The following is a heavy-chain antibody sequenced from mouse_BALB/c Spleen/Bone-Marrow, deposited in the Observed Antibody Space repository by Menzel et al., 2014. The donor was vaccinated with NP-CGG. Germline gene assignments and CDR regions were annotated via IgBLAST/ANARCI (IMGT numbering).Heavy chain of an antibody. CDR3: ANYYYGYYFDS. V-gene: IGHV14-3*02. J-gene: IGHJ2*01. Sequence: EVKLMESGAELVKPGASVKLSCTASGFNIKDTYMHWVKQRPEQGLEWIGRIDPANGNTKYDPKFQGKATITADTSSNTAYLQLSSLTSEDTAVYYCANYYYGYYFDSWGQGTTPTVSS. CDR1: GFNIKDTY. D-gene: IGHD1-1*01. CDR2: IDPANGNT.